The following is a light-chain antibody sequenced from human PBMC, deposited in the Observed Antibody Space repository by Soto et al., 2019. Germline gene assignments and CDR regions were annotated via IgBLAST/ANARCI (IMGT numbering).Light chain of an antibody. CDR2: GAT. Sequence: IQMTQPPSSLSASVGDRVTSTYRKSQGIRIVLGWYQQTPRKAPKHLIYGATSLESGVPSRFSGSGSGTDFTLTISDLQTEDFATYSCHQIYSVAITFGQGTRLETK. V-gene: IGKV1-39*01. CDR1: QGIRIV. CDR3: HQIYSVAIT. J-gene: IGKJ5*01.